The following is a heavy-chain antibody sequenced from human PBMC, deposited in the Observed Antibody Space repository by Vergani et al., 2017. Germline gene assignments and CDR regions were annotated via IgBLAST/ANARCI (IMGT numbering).Heavy chain of an antibody. J-gene: IGHJ4*02. CDR3: ARDDGYCSSTSCLYYFDY. CDR1: GYTFTGYY. V-gene: IGHV1-2*02. CDR2: INPNSGGT. Sequence: QVQLVQSGAEVKKPGASVKVSCKASGYTFTGYYMHWVRQAPGQGLEWMGWINPNSGGTNYAQKFQGRVTMTRDTSISTAYMELSRLRSEDTAVYYCARDDGYCSSTSCLYYFDYWGQGTLVTVSS. D-gene: IGHD2-2*01.